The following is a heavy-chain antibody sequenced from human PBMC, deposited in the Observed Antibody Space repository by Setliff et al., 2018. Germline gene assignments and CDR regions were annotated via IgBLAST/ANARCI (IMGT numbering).Heavy chain of an antibody. CDR3: ARTCSGSGCYAGLES. CDR2: ISSSSSYI. Sequence: TGGSLRLSCAASGFTFSSYSLNWVRQAPGKGLEWVSSISSSSSYIYYADSVQGRFTISRDNAKNTLYLQMNSLRPEDTAVYYCARTCSGSGCYAGLESWGQGTPVTVSS. V-gene: IGHV3-21*01. CDR1: GFTFSSYS. D-gene: IGHD2-15*01. J-gene: IGHJ4*02.